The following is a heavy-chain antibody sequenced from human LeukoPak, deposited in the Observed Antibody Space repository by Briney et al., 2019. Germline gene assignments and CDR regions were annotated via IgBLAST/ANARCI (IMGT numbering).Heavy chain of an antibody. CDR2: IYTSGST. CDR1: GGSISSGSYY. V-gene: IGHV4-61*02. J-gene: IGHJ4*02. D-gene: IGHD3-22*01. CDR3: ARVTTGGYYNC. Sequence: SQSLSLTCTVSGGSISSGSYYWSWIRQPAGKGLEWIGRIYTSGSTNYNPSLKSRVTISVDTSKNQFSLKLSSVTAADTAVYYCARVTTGGYYNCWGQGTLVTVSS.